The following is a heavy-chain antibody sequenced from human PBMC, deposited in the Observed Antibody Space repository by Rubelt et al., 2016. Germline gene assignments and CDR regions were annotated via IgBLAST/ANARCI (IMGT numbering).Heavy chain of an antibody. CDR3: ARGQLLSNPDY. CDR2: IYYSGGT. J-gene: IGHJ4*02. V-gene: IGHV4-31*01. Sequence: QVQLQESGPGLVKPSQTLSLTCTVSGGSISSGGYYWSWIRQHPGKGLEWIGYIYYSGGTYYNPSLKSPVTRSVDTSKNQFSRKLSSVTAADTAVYYCARGQLLSNPDYWGQGTLVTVPS. CDR1: GGSISSGGYY. D-gene: IGHD2-2*01.